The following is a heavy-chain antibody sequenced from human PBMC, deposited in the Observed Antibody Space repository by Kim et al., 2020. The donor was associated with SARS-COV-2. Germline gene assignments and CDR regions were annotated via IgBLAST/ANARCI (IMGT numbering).Heavy chain of an antibody. Sequence: SETLSLTCAVYGGSFSGYYWSWIRQPPGKGLEWIGEINHSGSTNYNPSLKSRVTISVDTSKNQFSLKLSSVTAADTAVYYCARVPWVDYGYYFDYWGQGTLVTVSS. D-gene: IGHD4-17*01. J-gene: IGHJ4*02. CDR2: INHSGST. CDR3: ARVPWVDYGYYFDY. V-gene: IGHV4-34*01. CDR1: GGSFSGYY.